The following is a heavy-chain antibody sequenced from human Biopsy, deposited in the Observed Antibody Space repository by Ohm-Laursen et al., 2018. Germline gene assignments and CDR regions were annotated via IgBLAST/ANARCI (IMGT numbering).Heavy chain of an antibody. D-gene: IGHD2-15*01. Sequence: AASVKVSCKGSGYTFTGQYLHWVRQVPGQGLEWMGWINPHSGTTKFAQDFQGRVTMTRDTSITTAYMELRRLRSDDTAVYYCAKGQDLRGGAEYFQHWGQGALVTVSS. V-gene: IGHV1-2*02. CDR3: AKGQDLRGGAEYFQH. J-gene: IGHJ1*01. CDR1: GYTFTGQY. CDR2: INPHSGTT.